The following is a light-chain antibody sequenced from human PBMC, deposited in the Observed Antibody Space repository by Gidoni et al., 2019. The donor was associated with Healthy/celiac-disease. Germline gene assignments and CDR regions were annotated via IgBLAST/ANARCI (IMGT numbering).Light chain of an antibody. CDR2: RNN. CDR1: SSNIGSNY. Sequence: QSGLTQPPSASGTPGQRVTIACSGSSSNIGSNYVYWYQQRPGTAPKLLIYRNNPRPSGVPDRFSGSKSGTSASLAISGLRSEDEADYYCAAWDDSLSGFSVFGTGTKVTVL. J-gene: IGLJ1*01. V-gene: IGLV1-47*01. CDR3: AAWDDSLSGFSV.